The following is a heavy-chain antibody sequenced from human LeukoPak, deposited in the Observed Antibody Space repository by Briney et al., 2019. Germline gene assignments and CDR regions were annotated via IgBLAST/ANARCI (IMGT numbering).Heavy chain of an antibody. D-gene: IGHD6-13*01. Sequence: LTGGSLRLSCAAFGFTFSSYTMSWVRQAPGKGLEWVSAISGSGGNTYYADSVKGRFTISRDNFKNTLYLQMNSLRAEDTAVYYCARGVITAACFFDYWGQGTLVTVSS. J-gene: IGHJ4*02. V-gene: IGHV3-23*01. CDR3: ARGVITAACFFDY. CDR1: GFTFSSYT. CDR2: ISGSGGNT.